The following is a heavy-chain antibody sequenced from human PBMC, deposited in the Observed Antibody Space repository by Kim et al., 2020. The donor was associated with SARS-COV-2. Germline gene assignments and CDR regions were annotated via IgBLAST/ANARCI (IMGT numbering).Heavy chain of an antibody. J-gene: IGHJ6*02. V-gene: IGHV3-33*05. CDR3: AGSGSYNHRYYYGMDV. D-gene: IGHD3-10*01. CDR1: GFTFSSYG. Sequence: GGSLRLSCAASGFTFSSYGMHWVRQAPGKGLEWVAVISYDGSNKYYADSVKGRFTISRDNSKNTLYLQMNSLRAEDTAVYYCAGSGSYNHRYYYGMDVWGQGATVTVSS. CDR2: ISYDGSNK.